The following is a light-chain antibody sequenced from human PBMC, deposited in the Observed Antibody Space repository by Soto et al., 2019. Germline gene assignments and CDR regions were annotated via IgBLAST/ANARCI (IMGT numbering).Light chain of an antibody. Sequence: QSALTQPASVSGSPGQSITISCTGTSSDVGGYNYVSWYQQHPGKAPKLMIYDVSNRPSGVSNRFYGSKSGNTASLTISGLQAEDEADYYCSSYTSSSTLEVFGGGTKVTVL. J-gene: IGLJ2*01. V-gene: IGLV2-14*01. CDR2: DVS. CDR1: SSDVGGYNY. CDR3: SSYTSSSTLEV.